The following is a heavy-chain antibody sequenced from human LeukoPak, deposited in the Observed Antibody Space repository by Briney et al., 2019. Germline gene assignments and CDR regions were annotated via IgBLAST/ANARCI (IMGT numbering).Heavy chain of an antibody. V-gene: IGHV3-33*01. Sequence: GGSLRLSCAASGFTFSSYGMHWVRQAPGKGLEWVAVIWYDGSNKYYADSVKGRFTISRDNSKNTLYLQMNSLRAEDTAVYYCAREGTLELPYYYGMDVWGQGTTVTVSS. CDR2: IWYDGSNK. CDR1: GFTFSSYG. D-gene: IGHD1-7*01. CDR3: AREGTLELPYYYGMDV. J-gene: IGHJ6*02.